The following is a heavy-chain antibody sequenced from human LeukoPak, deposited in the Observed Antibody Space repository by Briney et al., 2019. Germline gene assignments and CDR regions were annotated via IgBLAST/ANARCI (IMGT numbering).Heavy chain of an antibody. CDR3: AREEVGATRPYYYYYMDV. V-gene: IGHV3-7*03. CDR2: IKQDGSEK. J-gene: IGHJ6*03. CDR1: GFTFSSYW. Sequence: PGGSLRLSCAASGFTFSSYWMSWVRQAPGKGLEWVANIKQDGSEKYYVDSVKGRFTISRDNAKNSLYLQMNSLRAEDTAVYYCAREEVGATRPYYYYYMDVWGKGTTVTVSS. D-gene: IGHD1-26*01.